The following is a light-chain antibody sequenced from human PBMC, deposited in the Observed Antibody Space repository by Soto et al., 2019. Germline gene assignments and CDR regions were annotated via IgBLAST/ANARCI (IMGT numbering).Light chain of an antibody. CDR2: EVS. V-gene: IGLV2-14*01. CDR3: SSYTSSTPWV. Sequence: QSVLTQPASVSGSPGQSITISCTGTSSDVGGYNYVSWYQQHPGKAPKLMIYEVSNRPSGVSHRFSGSKSGNTASLTIFGLHAEDEADYSCSSYTSSTPWVFGPGTKVTVL. J-gene: IGLJ1*01. CDR1: SSDVGGYNY.